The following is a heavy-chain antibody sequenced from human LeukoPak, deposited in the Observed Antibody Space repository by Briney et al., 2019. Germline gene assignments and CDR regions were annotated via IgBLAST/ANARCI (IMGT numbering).Heavy chain of an antibody. J-gene: IGHJ3*02. D-gene: IGHD5-18*01. Sequence: ASVKVSCKASGYTFTSYGISWVRQAPGQGLEWMGWISAYNGNTNYAQKLQGRVTMTTDTSTSTAYMELRSLRSDDTAVYYCARDQEGGYSCGLSDAFDIWGQGTMVTVSS. CDR1: GYTFTSYG. CDR3: ARDQEGGYSCGLSDAFDI. V-gene: IGHV1-18*01. CDR2: ISAYNGNT.